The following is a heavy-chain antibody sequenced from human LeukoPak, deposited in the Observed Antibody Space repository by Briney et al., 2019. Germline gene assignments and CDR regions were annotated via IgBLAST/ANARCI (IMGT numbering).Heavy chain of an antibody. CDR2: IKQDGSVK. CDR3: ARIGYSSSCTDY. V-gene: IGHV3-7*01. D-gene: IGHD6-13*01. Sequence: PGGSLRLSCVVSGFTFSNYWMSWVRQAPGKGLEWVANIKQDGSVKYYVESLKGRFTISRDNAKNLLYLQMNSLRAEDTAVYYCARIGYSSSCTDYWGQGTLVRVSS. CDR1: GFTFSNYW. J-gene: IGHJ4*02.